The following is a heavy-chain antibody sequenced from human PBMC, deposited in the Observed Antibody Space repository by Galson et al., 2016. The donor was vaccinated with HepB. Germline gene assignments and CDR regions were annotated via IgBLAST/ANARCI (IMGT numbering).Heavy chain of an antibody. J-gene: IGHJ4*02. CDR3: ARGDIVGAIFDY. CDR2: ISSSSSYI. Sequence: SLRLSCAASGFTFSSYSMHWVRQAPGKGLEWVSSISSSSSYIYYADSVKGQFTISRDNAKNSLYLQMNSLRAEDTAVYYCARGDIVGAIFDYWGQGTLVTVSS. V-gene: IGHV3-21*01. CDR1: GFTFSSYS. D-gene: IGHD1-26*01.